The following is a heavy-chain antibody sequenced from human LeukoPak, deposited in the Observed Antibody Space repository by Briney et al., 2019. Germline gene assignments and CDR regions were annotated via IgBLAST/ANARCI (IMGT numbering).Heavy chain of an antibody. J-gene: IGHJ3*02. D-gene: IGHD3-3*01. CDR2: ISAYNGNT. CDR3: ARDQEGYDFWSGYYTGDAFDI. Sequence: WASVKVSCKASGYTFTSYGISWVRQAPGQGLEWMGWISAYNGNTNYAQKLQGRVTMTTDTSTSTAYMELRSLRSDDTAVYYCARDQEGYDFWSGYYTGDAFDIWGQGTMVTVSS. CDR1: GYTFTSYG. V-gene: IGHV1-18*01.